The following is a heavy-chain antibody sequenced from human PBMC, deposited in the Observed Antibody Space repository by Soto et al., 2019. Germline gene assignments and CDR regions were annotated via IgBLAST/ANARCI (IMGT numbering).Heavy chain of an antibody. Sequence: AGGALRLSCAASGFPFSSYWMHWVRPTPGKGLDWVARISGDGVTKYYADSVTGRFTVSRDNAKNSLSLQISGLRAEDTAVYYCAREYYGLLTGYYTDYWGQGTLVTVSS. CDR2: ISGDGVTK. CDR1: GFPFSSYW. J-gene: IGHJ4*02. V-gene: IGHV3-74*01. D-gene: IGHD3-9*01. CDR3: AREYYGLLTGYYTDY.